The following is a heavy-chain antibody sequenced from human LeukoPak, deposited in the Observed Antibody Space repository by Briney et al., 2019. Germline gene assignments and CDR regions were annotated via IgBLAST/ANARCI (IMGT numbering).Heavy chain of an antibody. V-gene: IGHV3-30*18. CDR2: IPSDERTT. CDR3: AKEKAHAHPVDY. J-gene: IGHJ4*02. Sequence: GGSLRLSCVASGFTFSNYGMHWARQAPGKGLEWVAVIPSDERTTYYADSVKGRFTISRGLSKSTLYLQMDSLTGEDTAVYYCAKEKAHAHPVDYWGQGTLVTVSS. CDR1: GFTFSNYG.